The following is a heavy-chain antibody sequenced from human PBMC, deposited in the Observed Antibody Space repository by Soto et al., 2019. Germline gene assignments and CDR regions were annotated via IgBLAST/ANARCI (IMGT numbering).Heavy chain of an antibody. D-gene: IGHD6-19*01. J-gene: IGHJ4*02. CDR3: AHIVVAGLGYYFDY. Sequence: QITLKESGPTLVKPTQTLTLTCTFSGFSLSSTRMAVGWIRQPPGKALEWLALIYWDDDKRYSPFLKSRLTVTKHTTKNQVVLTMSNMAPVDTARYYCAHIVVAGLGYYFDYWGQGTLVTVSS. CDR2: IYWDDDK. CDR1: GFSLSSTRMA. V-gene: IGHV2-5*02.